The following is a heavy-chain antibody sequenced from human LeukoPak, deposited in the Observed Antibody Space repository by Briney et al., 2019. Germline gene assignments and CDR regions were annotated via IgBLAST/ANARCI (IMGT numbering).Heavy chain of an antibody. CDR2: IRYDGSNK. CDR1: GFTFSSYG. V-gene: IGHV3-30*02. CDR3: AKGTMVRGPNTNLYYYYGMDV. Sequence: GGSLRLSCAASGFTFSSYGMHWVRQAPGKGLEWVAFIRYDGSNKYYADSVKGRFTISRDNSKNTLYLQMNSLRAEDTAVYYCAKGTMVRGPNTNLYYYYGMDVWGQGTTVTVSS. D-gene: IGHD3-10*01. J-gene: IGHJ6*02.